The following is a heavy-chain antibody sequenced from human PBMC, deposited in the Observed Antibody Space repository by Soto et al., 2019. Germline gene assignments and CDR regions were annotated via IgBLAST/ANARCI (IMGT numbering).Heavy chain of an antibody. V-gene: IGHV3-21*01. CDR2: ISSSSSYI. J-gene: IGHJ6*03. CDR3: VSFLYQLPTTPPYYYYYMDV. CDR1: GFTFSSYS. D-gene: IGHD2-2*01. Sequence: GGSLRLSCAASGFTFSSYSMNWVRQAPGKGLEWVSSISSSSSYIYYADSVKGRFTISRDNAKNSLYLQMNSLRAEDTAVYYCVSFLYQLPTTPPYYYYYMDVWGKGTTVTVSS.